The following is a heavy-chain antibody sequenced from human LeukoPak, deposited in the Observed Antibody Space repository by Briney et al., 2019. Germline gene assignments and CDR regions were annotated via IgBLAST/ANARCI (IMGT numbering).Heavy chain of an antibody. CDR3: AKHGDYGPDYYYYGMDV. CDR2: ISGSGGST. J-gene: IGHJ6*02. V-gene: IGHV3-23*01. Sequence: GGSLRLSSAASGFTFSSYAMSWVRQTPGKGLEWVSAISGSGGSTYYADSVKGRFTISRDNSKNTLYLQMNSLRAEDTAVYYCAKHGDYGPDYYYYGMDVWGQGTTVTVSS. CDR1: GFTFSSYA. D-gene: IGHD4-17*01.